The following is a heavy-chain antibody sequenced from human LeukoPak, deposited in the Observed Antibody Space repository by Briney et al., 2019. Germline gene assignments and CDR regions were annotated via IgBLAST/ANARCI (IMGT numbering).Heavy chain of an antibody. D-gene: IGHD5-12*01. J-gene: IGHJ4*02. Sequence: GGSLRLSCAASGFTFSNYWMTWVRQAPGKGLEWVANIKQEGSEKYYVDSVKGRCTISRDNAKKSLYLQMNSLRAEDTAVYVCARERGSHCFDDGGQGTLVTVSS. CDR1: GFTFSNYW. CDR3: ARERGSHCFDD. V-gene: IGHV3-7*01. CDR2: IKQEGSEK.